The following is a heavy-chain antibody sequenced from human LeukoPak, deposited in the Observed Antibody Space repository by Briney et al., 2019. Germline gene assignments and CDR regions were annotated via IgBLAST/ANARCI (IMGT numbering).Heavy chain of an antibody. V-gene: IGHV3-73*01. CDR1: GFTFSGSA. D-gene: IGHD3-22*01. Sequence: GGSLRLSCAASGFTFSGSAMHWVRQASGKGLEGVGRIRSKANSYATAYAASVKGRFTISRDDSKNTAYLQMNSLKTEDTAVHYCTRWLLLTTQNSYSGSNAFDIWGQGTMVTISS. CDR3: TRWLLLTTQNSYSGSNAFDI. CDR2: IRSKANSYAT. J-gene: IGHJ3*02.